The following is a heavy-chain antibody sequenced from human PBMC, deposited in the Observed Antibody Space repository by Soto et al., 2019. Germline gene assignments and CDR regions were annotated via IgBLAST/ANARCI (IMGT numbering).Heavy chain of an antibody. J-gene: IGHJ4*02. Sequence: EVQLVESGGGLVQPGGSLRLSCAASGFTFSSHWMHWVRQAPGKGLMWVSRINSDGSSTSYAESVKGRLTISRDNAKNTVFLQMNSLRAEDTAVYYCARVVTDTTGPWYWGRRVLVTVSS. D-gene: IGHD1-26*01. CDR1: GFTFSSHW. V-gene: IGHV3-74*01. CDR2: INSDGSST. CDR3: ARVVTDTTGPWY.